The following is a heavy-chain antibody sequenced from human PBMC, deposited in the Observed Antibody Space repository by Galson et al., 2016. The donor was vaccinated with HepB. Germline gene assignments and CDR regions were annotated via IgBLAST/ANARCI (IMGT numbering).Heavy chain of an antibody. J-gene: IGHJ4*02. D-gene: IGHD6-19*01. CDR3: ARVGAVSGLDY. Sequence: SLRLSCAASGFTVGSNYMSWVCQAPGKGPEWVSIIYGDGSTYHADSVKGRFTISRDNSKNTVYLQMNSLRAEDTAVYYCARVGAVSGLDYWGQGTLVTVSS. CDR2: IYGDGST. CDR1: GFTVGSNY. V-gene: IGHV3-53*01.